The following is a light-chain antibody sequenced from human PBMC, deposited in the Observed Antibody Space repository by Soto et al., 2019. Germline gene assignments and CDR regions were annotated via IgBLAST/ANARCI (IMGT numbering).Light chain of an antibody. Sequence: QPVLTQPPSASGTPGQTVTISCSGSSPNIGSNGVHWFQQLPGTAPKLLTSTNNPRFFGSKSGTSASLAISGLQSEDEATYYCATWDDGLNALVFGGGTQLTVL. CDR1: SPNIGSNG. CDR2: TNN. CDR3: ATWDDGLNALV. J-gene: IGLJ3*02. V-gene: IGLV1-44*01.